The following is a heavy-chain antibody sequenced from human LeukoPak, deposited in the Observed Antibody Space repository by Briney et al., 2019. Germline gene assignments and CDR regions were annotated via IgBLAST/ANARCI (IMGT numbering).Heavy chain of an antibody. J-gene: IGHJ4*02. Sequence: AAVKVSREASGGTFSSYVISWVGQAPGQGLAWVGRIIPIHGIANYAQKFQGRGTITGDKSTSTAYMELSSLRSEDTAVYNCARDIAVAGNFGFDYWGQGTLVTVSS. CDR2: IIPIHGIA. V-gene: IGHV1-69*04. CDR3: ARDIAVAGNFGFDY. CDR1: GGTFSSYV. D-gene: IGHD6-19*01.